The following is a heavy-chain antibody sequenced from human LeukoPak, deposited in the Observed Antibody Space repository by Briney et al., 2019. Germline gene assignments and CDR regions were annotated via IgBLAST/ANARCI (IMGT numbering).Heavy chain of an antibody. CDR3: ARSHGGITIRNWFDP. J-gene: IGHJ5*02. D-gene: IGHD3-3*01. CDR2: INPNSGGP. Sequence: ASVKVSCTASGYTFTGYYIHWVRQAPGQGLEWMGWINPNSGGPNYAQKFQGRVTMTRDTSISTAYMEMSRLRSDDTAVYYCARSHGGITIRNWFDPWGQGTLVTVSS. V-gene: IGHV1-2*02. CDR1: GYTFTGYY.